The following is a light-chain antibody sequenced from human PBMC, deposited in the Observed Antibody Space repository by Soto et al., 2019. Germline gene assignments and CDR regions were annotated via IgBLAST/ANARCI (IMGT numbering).Light chain of an antibody. CDR1: GSDVGGYNY. V-gene: IGLV2-14*01. J-gene: IGLJ1*01. CDR2: EVS. CDR3: SSYTSSSRYV. Sequence: QSVLTQPASVSGSPGQSITITCTGTGSDVGGYNYVSWYQQHPGKAPKLMIYEVSNRPSGVSNRFSGSKSGNTASLTIAGLQAEDEADYYCSSYTSSSRYVFGTGPKVT.